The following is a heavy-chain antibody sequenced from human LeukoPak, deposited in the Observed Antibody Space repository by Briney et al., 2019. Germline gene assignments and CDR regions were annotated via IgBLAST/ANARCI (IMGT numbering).Heavy chain of an antibody. CDR3: ARGRYSSSSSFDY. CDR1: GGSISSYY. CDR2: IYYSGST. Sequence: KSSETLSLTCTVSGGSISSYYWSWIRQPPGKGLEWIGYIYYSGSTNYNPSLKSRVTISVDTSKNQFSLKLSSVTAADTAVYYCARGRYSSSSSFDYWGQGTLVTVSS. V-gene: IGHV4-59*01. D-gene: IGHD6-6*01. J-gene: IGHJ4*02.